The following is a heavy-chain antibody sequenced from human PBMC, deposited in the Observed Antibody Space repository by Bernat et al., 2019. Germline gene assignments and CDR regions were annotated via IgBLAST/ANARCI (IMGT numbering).Heavy chain of an antibody. CDR2: VRGSDGST. J-gene: IGHJ6*02. Sequence: EVQLLESGGGLVQPGGSLRLSCAASGFTFSNYALTWVRQAPGKGLEWVSAVRGSDGSTYYADSVKGRFIMSRDRSRDTMDLQMNSLRPEDTDVYYGAKASPYGTTWYGRVDVWGQGTTVTVSS. CDR3: AKASPYGTTWYGRVDV. D-gene: IGHD6-13*01. CDR1: GFTFSNYA. V-gene: IGHV3-23*01.